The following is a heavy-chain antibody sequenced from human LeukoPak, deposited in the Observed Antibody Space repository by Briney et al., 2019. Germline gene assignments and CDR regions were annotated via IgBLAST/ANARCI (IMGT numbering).Heavy chain of an antibody. CDR2: IYYSGST. V-gene: IGHV4-31*03. Sequence: PSQTLSLTCTVSGGSISSGGYYWSWIRQHPGKGLEWIGYIYYSGSTYYNPSLKSRVTISVDTSKNQFSLKLSSVTAADTAVYYCARDLLGSPDIHGTGGEFDPWGQGTLVTVSS. J-gene: IGHJ5*02. CDR3: ARDLLGSPDIHGTGGEFDP. D-gene: IGHD3-16*01. CDR1: GGSISSGGYY.